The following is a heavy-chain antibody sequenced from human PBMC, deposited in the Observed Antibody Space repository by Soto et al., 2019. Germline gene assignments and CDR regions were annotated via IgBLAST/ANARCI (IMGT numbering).Heavy chain of an antibody. D-gene: IGHD1-26*01. CDR3: ARDVSGSDLVY. CDR1: EFILSDHY. Sequence: EVQLVESGGGLVQPGGSLRLSCAVSEFILSDHYMDWVRQPPGKGLEWVGRIGNKANTYTTQYAASVKGRFTISRDDSKNSLYLQMNSLRTEDTAVYYCARDVSGSDLVYWGQGTLVTVSS. J-gene: IGHJ4*02. V-gene: IGHV3-72*01. CDR2: IGNKANTYTT.